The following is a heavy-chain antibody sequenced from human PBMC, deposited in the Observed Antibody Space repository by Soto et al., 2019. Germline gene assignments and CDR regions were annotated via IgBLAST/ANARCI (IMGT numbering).Heavy chain of an antibody. CDR3: ARQWVYAIGYCSGGSCYSYFDY. CDR2: IYYSGST. J-gene: IGHJ4*02. V-gene: IGHV4-39*01. CDR1: GGSISSSSYY. D-gene: IGHD2-15*01. Sequence: SETLSLTCTVSGGSISSSSYYWGWIRQPPGKGLEWIGSIYYSGSTYYNPSLKSRVTISVDTSKNQFSRKRSSVTAADTAVYYCARQWVYAIGYCSGGSCYSYFDYWGQGTLVTVSS.